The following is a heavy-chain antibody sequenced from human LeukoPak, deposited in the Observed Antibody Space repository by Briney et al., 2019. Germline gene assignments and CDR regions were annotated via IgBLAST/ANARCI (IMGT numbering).Heavy chain of an antibody. CDR2: ISGSGGST. J-gene: IGHJ6*02. CDR3: AKDLLPDYGENYYYYGMDV. D-gene: IGHD4-17*01. V-gene: IGHV3-23*01. CDR1: GFTFSSYA. Sequence: GGSLRLSCAASGFTFSSYAMSWVRQAPGKGLEWVSAISGSGGSTYYADSVKGRFTISRDNSKNTLYLQMNSLRAEDTAVYYCAKDLLPDYGENYYYYGMDVWGQGTTVIVSS.